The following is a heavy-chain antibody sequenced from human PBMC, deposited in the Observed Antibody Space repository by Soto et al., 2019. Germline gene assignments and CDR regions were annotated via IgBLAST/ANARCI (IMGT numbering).Heavy chain of an antibody. CDR2: IYYSGST. D-gene: IGHD3-16*02. CDR3: ARARRLGELSLYGGYYFDY. J-gene: IGHJ4*02. V-gene: IGHV4-59*01. CDR1: GGSISSYY. Sequence: SETLCLACTVSGGSISSYYWSCIRQPPWKGLEWIGYIYYSGSTNYNPSLKSRVTISVDTSKNQFSLKLSSVTAADTAVYYCARARRLGELSLYGGYYFDYWGQGTLVTVSS.